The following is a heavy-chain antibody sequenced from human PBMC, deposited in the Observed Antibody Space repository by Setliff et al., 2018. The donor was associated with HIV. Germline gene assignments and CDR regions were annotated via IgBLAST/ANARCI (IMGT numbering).Heavy chain of an antibody. CDR3: ARDNGYSYSSPNGSGYLKY. Sequence: NPSETLSLTCTVSGGSISSYYWSWIRQPAGKGLEWIGRIDTSGSTNYNPSLKSRVTMSVDTSKNQFSLKLSSVTAADTAVYYCARDNGYSYSSPNGSGYLKYWGQGSQVTVSS. CDR2: IDTSGST. V-gene: IGHV4-4*07. D-gene: IGHD5-18*01. J-gene: IGHJ4*02. CDR1: GGSISSYY.